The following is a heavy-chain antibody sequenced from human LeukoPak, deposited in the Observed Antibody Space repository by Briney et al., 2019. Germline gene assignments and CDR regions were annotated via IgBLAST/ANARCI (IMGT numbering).Heavy chain of an antibody. CDR2: IFYSGST. CDR1: GVSISTSNYY. Sequence: SETLSPTCTVSGVSISTSNYYWGGLRQPSGKGLEWIGNIFYSGSTYYSPGLRSLISISLDTSRNQFSLKLNSVTAADTAVYYCAKSNGYGLVDIWGQGTMVTVSS. CDR3: AKSNGYGLVDI. J-gene: IGHJ3*02. D-gene: IGHD3-10*01. V-gene: IGHV4-39*07.